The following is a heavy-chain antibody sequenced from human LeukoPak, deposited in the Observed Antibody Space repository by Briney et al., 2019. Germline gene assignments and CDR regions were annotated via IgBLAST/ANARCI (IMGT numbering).Heavy chain of an antibody. J-gene: IGHJ4*02. Sequence: PSETLSLTCAVYGGSFSGYYWSWIRQPPGKGLEWIGEINHSGSTNYNPSLKSRVTISVDTSKNQFSLKLSSVTAADTAVYYCAREYSSSTSRCLDSWGQGTLVTASS. CDR1: GGSFSGYY. CDR3: AREYSSSTSRCLDS. D-gene: IGHD6-19*01. V-gene: IGHV4-34*01. CDR2: INHSGST.